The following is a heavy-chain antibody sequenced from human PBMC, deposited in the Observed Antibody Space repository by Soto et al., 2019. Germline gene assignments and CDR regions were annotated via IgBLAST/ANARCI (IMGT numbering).Heavy chain of an antibody. J-gene: IGHJ4*02. CDR1: GGSIGSYY. CDR2: IYYSGST. V-gene: IGHV4-59*01. Sequence: TSGPLSLTCTVSGGSIGSYYWSWLRQPPGKGLEWIGYIYYSGSTNYNPSLKSRVTISVDTSKNQFSLKLSSVTAADTAVYYCARDSGYSYGLHFDYWGQGTMVTVSS. CDR3: ARDSGYSYGLHFDY. D-gene: IGHD5-18*01.